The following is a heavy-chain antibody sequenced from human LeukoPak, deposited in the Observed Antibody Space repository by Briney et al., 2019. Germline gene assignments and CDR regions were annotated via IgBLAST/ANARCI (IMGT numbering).Heavy chain of an antibody. CDR3: ARAWADDGGNSPASFY. CDR1: GYIFTSYG. D-gene: IGHD4-23*01. V-gene: IGHV1-18*01. CDR2: ISAYNGNT. Sequence: ASVKVSCKASGYIFTSYGISWVRQAPGQGLEWMGWISAYNGNTNYAQKLQGRVTMTTDTSTSTAYMELRSLRSDDTAVYYCARAWADDGGNSPASFYWGQGTLVTVSS. J-gene: IGHJ4*02.